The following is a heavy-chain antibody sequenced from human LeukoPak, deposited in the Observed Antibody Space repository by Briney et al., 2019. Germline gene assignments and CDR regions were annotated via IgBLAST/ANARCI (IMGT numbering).Heavy chain of an antibody. V-gene: IGHV1-24*01. CDR1: GYTLTELS. Sequence: ASVKVSCKVSGYTLTELSMHWVRQAPGKGLEWMGGFDPEDGETIYAQKFQGRVTMTEDTSTDTTYMELSSLRSEDTAVYYCATAMTAMVTYYFDYWGQGTLVTVSS. D-gene: IGHD5-18*01. CDR2: FDPEDGET. CDR3: ATAMTAMVTYYFDY. J-gene: IGHJ4*02.